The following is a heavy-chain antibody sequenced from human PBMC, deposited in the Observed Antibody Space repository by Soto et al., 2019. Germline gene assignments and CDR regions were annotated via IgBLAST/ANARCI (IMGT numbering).Heavy chain of an antibody. CDR3: ARGYLYCSSTSCPFVYY. J-gene: IGHJ4*02. Sequence: PGGSLRLSCAASGFTFSSYGMHWVRQAPGKGLEWVAVIWYDGSNKYYADSVKGRFTISRDNSKNTLYLQMNSLRAEDTAVYYCARGYLYCSSTSCPFVYYWGQGTLVTVS. CDR2: IWYDGSNK. D-gene: IGHD2-2*01. CDR1: GFTFSSYG. V-gene: IGHV3-33*01.